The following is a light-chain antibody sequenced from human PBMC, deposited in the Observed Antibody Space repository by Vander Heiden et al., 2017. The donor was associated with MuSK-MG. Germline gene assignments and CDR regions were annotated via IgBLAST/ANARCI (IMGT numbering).Light chain of an antibody. CDR2: AAS. Sequence: DIQMIQPPSSLPASVGDRVTITCRASQSLSSYLNWYQQKPGKAPKRLIYAASSLQSGVPSRFSGSGSGTDFTLTISSLQPEDFATYYCQQSYSTPYTFGQGTKLEIK. J-gene: IGKJ2*01. CDR1: QSLSSY. V-gene: IGKV1-39*01. CDR3: QQSYSTPYT.